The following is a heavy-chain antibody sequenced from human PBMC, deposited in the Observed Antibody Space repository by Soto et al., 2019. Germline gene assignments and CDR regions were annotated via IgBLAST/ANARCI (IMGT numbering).Heavy chain of an antibody. CDR3: TRAPLRCSGGSCYSADS. V-gene: IGHV3-49*04. D-gene: IGHD2-15*01. CDR1: GFTFADHG. Sequence: PGGSLRLSCTTSGFTFADHGMSWVRQAPGKGLDWLGFIRSGRYGATTEYAASVKGRFTVSRDDSKNVAYLQLNNLDTEDTGVYYCTRAPLRCSGGSCYSADSWGRGTQGTVSS. J-gene: IGHJ4*02. CDR2: IRSGRYGATT.